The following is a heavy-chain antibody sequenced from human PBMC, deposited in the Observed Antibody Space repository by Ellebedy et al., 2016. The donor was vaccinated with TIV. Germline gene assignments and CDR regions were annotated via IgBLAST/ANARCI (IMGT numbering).Heavy chain of an antibody. CDR3: AKDHSSGWSD. J-gene: IGHJ4*02. D-gene: IGHD6-19*01. V-gene: IGHV1-2*02. CDR2: INPNSGGT. Sequence: ASVKVSCKASGYTFTSYAMHWVRQAPGQGLEWMGWINPNSGGTNYAQKFQGRVTMTRDTSISTAYMELSRLRAEDTAVYYCAKDHSSGWSDWGQGTLVTVSS. CDR1: GYTFTSYA.